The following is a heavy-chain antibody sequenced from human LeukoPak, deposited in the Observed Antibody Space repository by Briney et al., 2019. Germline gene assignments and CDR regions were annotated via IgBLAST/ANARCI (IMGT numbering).Heavy chain of an antibody. CDR3: TNDFLWFGELYYFDY. CDR2: IKSKTDGGTT. Sequence: SGGSLRLSCAASGFTFSNAWMSWVRQAPGKGLEWVGRIKSKTDGGTTDYAAPVKGRFTISRDDSKNTLYLQMNSLKTEDTAVYYCTNDFLWFGELYYFDYWGQGTLVTVSS. J-gene: IGHJ4*02. D-gene: IGHD3-10*01. V-gene: IGHV3-15*01. CDR1: GFTFSNAW.